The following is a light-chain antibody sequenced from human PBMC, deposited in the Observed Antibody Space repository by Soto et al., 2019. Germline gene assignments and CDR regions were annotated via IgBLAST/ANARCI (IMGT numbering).Light chain of an antibody. CDR3: SSYTNINTRACV. Sequence: QSVLTQPASVSGSPGQSITISCTGTSCDIGSYNRVSWYQQHPGKAPKLIIYEVTDRPSGVSNRFSGSKSGNTASLTISGLQAEEEAEYYCSSYTNINTRACVFGTGTKMTVL. J-gene: IGLJ1*01. V-gene: IGLV2-14*01. CDR2: EVT. CDR1: SCDIGSYNR.